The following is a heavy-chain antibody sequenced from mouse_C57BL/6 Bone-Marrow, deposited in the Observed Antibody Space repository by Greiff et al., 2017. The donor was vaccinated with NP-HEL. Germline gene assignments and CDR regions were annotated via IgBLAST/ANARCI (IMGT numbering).Heavy chain of an antibody. CDR2: INPGSGGT. CDR3: ARGGIYYDYAWFAY. J-gene: IGHJ3*01. CDR1: GYAFTNYL. V-gene: IGHV1-54*01. Sequence: QVQLKQSGAELVRPGTSVKVSCKASGYAFTNYLIEWVKQRPGQGLEWIGVINPGSGGTNYNEKFKGKATLTADKSSSTAYMQLSSLTSEDSAVYFCARGGIYYDYAWFAYWGQGTLFTVSA. D-gene: IGHD2-4*01.